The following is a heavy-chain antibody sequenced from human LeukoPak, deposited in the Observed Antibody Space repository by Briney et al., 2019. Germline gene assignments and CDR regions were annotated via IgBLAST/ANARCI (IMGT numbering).Heavy chain of an antibody. Sequence: ASETLSLTCTVSGGSISSYYWSWIRQPPGKGLEWIGYIYTSGSTNYNPSLKSRVTISVDTSKNQFTLKLSSVTAADTAVYYCARREEYSSSSFAFDIWGQGTLVTVSS. D-gene: IGHD6-6*01. CDR2: IYTSGST. CDR1: GGSISSYY. V-gene: IGHV4-4*09. CDR3: ARREEYSSSSFAFDI. J-gene: IGHJ3*02.